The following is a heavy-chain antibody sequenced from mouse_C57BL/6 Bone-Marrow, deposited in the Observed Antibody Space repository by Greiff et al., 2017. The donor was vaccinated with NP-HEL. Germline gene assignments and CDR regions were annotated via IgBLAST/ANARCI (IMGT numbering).Heavy chain of an antibody. Sequence: EVKLQESGAELVRPGASVKLSCTASGFNIQADYMHWVKQRPEPGLEWIGWIDPENGDTEYASKFQGKATITADKSSNTAYLQLSSLTSDDTAVYYCATGGQGTTLTVSS. CDR2: IDPENGDT. CDR1: GFNIQADY. CDR3: AT. V-gene: IGHV14-4*01. J-gene: IGHJ2*01.